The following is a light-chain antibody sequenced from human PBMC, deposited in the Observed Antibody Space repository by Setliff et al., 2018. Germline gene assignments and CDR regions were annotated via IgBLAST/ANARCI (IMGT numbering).Light chain of an antibody. Sequence: QSALAQPAAVSGSPGQSIAISCTGTTSDVGRYNYVSWYQHHPGKPPKLMIFEVTKRPSGVSNRFSGSKSGNTASLTISDLQAEDEADYYCSSYGGGTTFYVFGTGTKVTVL. J-gene: IGLJ1*01. CDR1: TSDVGRYNY. CDR3: SSYGGGTTFYV. V-gene: IGLV2-23*02. CDR2: EVT.